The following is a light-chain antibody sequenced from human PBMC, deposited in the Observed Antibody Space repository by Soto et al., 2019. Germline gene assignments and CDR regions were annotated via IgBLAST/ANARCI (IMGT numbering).Light chain of an antibody. V-gene: IGKV3-20*01. J-gene: IGKJ4*01. CDR3: PQYASSPLT. CDR2: DAS. Sequence: EIVLTQSPGTLSVSPGERATLTCRASQSVGRNYLAWYQQKPGQAPRLLIYDASSRATGIPDRFSGSGSGTDFTLTISRLEPEDFAVYSCPQYASSPLTFGGGTKVEAK. CDR1: QSVGRNY.